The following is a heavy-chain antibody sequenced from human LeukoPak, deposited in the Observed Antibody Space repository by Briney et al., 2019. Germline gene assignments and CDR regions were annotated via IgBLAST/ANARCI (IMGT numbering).Heavy chain of an antibody. CDR2: ISASGSTI. J-gene: IGHJ4*02. CDR1: GFKFGTYE. Sequence: GGSLRLSCAASGFKFGTYEMNWVRQAPGKGLEWVSYISASGSTIYCADSQKGRFTISRDNTKNSLYLQMHSLRAEDTAVYYCARDSRGWYGMVDYWGQGTLVTVFS. D-gene: IGHD6-19*01. CDR3: ARDSRGWYGMVDY. V-gene: IGHV3-48*03.